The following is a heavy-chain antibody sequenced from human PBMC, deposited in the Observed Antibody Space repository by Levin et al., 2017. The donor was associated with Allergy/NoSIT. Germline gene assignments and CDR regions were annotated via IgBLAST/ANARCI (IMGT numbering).Heavy chain of an antibody. CDR2: IRSKANSYAT. CDR3: TRHDGYYDFC. Sequence: GESLKISCAASGFTFSGSAMHWVRQASGKGLEWVGRIRSKANSYATAYAASVKGRFTISRDDSKNTAYLQMNSLKTEDTAVYYCTRHDGYYDFCWGQGTLVTVSS. V-gene: IGHV3-73*01. D-gene: IGHD3-3*01. J-gene: IGHJ4*02. CDR1: GFTFSGSA.